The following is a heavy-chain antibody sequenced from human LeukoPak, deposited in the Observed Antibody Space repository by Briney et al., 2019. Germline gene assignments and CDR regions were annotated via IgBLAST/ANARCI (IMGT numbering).Heavy chain of an antibody. V-gene: IGHV1-2*02. D-gene: IGHD5-24*01. CDR1: GYTFTGYY. J-gene: IGHJ3*02. CDR2: INPNSGGT. CDR3: AREPGWLQNNGDDAFDI. Sequence: ASVKVSCKASGYTFTGYYMHWVRQAPGQGLEWMGWINPNSGGTNYAQKFQGRVTMTRDTSTSTVYMELSSLRSEDTAVYYCAREPGWLQNNGDDAFDIWGQGTMVTVSS.